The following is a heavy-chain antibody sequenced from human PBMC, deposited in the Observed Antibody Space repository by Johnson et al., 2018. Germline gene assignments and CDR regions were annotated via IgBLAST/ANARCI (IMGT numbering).Heavy chain of an antibody. D-gene: IGHD2-2*01. CDR2: IIPIFGTA. CDR1: GGTFSSYA. J-gene: IGHJ6*02. V-gene: IGHV1-69*01. CDR3: ARGGTSCHIPSRFYYGMDV. Sequence: VQLVESGAEVKKPGSSVKVSCKASGGTFSSYAISWVRQAPGQGLEWMGGIIPIFGTANYAQKFQGRVTITADESTSAAYMERSSLRSKDTAVYYCARGGTSCHIPSRFYYGMDVWGQGTTVTFSS.